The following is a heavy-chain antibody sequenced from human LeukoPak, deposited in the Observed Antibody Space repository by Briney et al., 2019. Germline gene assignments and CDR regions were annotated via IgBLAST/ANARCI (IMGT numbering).Heavy chain of an antibody. J-gene: IGHJ4*02. D-gene: IGHD3-3*01. CDR3: ARGRYYDFWSGYSIVGVYFDY. V-gene: IGHV4-34*01. Sequence: SETLSLTRAVYGGSFSGYYWSWIRQPPGKGLEWIGEINHSGSTNYNPSLKSRVTISVDTSKNQFSLKLSSVTAADTAVYYCARGRYYDFWSGYSIVGVYFDYWGQGTLVTVSS. CDR1: GGSFSGYY. CDR2: INHSGST.